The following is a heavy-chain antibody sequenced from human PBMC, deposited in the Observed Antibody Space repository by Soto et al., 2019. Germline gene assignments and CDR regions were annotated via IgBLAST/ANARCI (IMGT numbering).Heavy chain of an antibody. V-gene: IGHV4-30-4*01. CDR1: GGSISTVDYS. CDR2: SYDGGRT. CDR3: ARGPSGDKVDS. Sequence: QVQLQESGPGLVKPSQTLSLTCTVSGGSISTVDYSWSWIRQSPDMGLEWIGHSYDGGRTYNNPSLESRGTMSGDTSKSQLSQTLSSVSAADTAVYYCARGPSGDKVDSWGQGTLVTVSS. J-gene: IGHJ4*02. D-gene: IGHD7-27*01.